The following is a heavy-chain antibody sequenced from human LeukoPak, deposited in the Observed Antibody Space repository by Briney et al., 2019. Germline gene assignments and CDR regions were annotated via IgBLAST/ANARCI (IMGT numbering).Heavy chain of an antibody. CDR2: IYYSGST. D-gene: IGHD3-9*01. V-gene: IGHV4-59*08. J-gene: IGHJ6*02. CDR1: DGSSSSSS. CDR3: ARHDYDILTGYYLSGMDV. Sequence: PSETLSLTCTVSDGSSSSSSWNWIRQPPGKGLEWIGYIYYSGSTKYNPSLESRVTISVDTSKNQISLNMRSVTAADTAIYYCARHDYDILTGYYLSGMDVWGQGTTVTVSS.